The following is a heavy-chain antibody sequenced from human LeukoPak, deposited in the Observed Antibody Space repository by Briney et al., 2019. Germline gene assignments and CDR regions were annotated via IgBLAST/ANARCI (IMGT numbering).Heavy chain of an antibody. Sequence: PGRSLRLSCAASGFTFSSYAMHWVRQAPGKGLEWVAVISYDGSNKYYADSVKGRFTISRDNSKNTLYLQMNSLRAEDTAVYYCARDGPGPDYYYYYMDVWGKGTTVTVSS. CDR2: ISYDGSNK. CDR3: ARDGPGPDYYYYYMDV. CDR1: GFTFSSYA. J-gene: IGHJ6*03. V-gene: IGHV3-30*04.